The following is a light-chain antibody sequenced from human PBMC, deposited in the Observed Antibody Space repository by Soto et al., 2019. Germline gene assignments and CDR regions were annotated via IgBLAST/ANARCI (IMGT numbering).Light chain of an antibody. Sequence: EIVMTQSPVTLSVSPGERATLSCVASQSVSSNLAWYQQKPGQAPSLLIYGAFTRATGIPARFSGTGSGTEFTLTISSLQSEDFALYYCQQYNDWPLTFGQGTKVDIK. J-gene: IGKJ1*01. CDR2: GAF. V-gene: IGKV3-15*01. CDR1: QSVSSN. CDR3: QQYNDWPLT.